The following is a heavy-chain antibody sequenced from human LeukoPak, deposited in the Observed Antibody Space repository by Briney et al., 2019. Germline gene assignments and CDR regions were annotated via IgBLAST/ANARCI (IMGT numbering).Heavy chain of an antibody. V-gene: IGHV3-64*01. CDR3: ARDGYCGNPNWFDP. CDR1: GFTFSSYA. CDR2: ISSNGGST. D-gene: IGHD4-23*01. Sequence: GGSLRLSCAASGFTFSSYAMHWVRQAPGKGLEYVSAISSNGGSTYYANSVKGRFTISRDNSKNTLYLQMGSLRAEDMAVYYCARDGYCGNPNWFDPWGQGTLVTVSS. J-gene: IGHJ5*02.